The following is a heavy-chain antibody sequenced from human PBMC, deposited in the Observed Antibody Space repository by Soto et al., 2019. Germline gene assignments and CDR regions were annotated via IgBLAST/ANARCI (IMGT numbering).Heavy chain of an antibody. CDR1: GFTFDDYA. Sequence: GGSLRLSCAASGFTFDDYAMHWVRQAPGKGLEWVSGISWNSGSIGYADSVKGRFTISRDNAKNSLYLQMNRLRAEDTALYYCAKDTYDFWSGYSNWFDPWGQGTLVTVSS. V-gene: IGHV3-9*01. CDR3: AKDTYDFWSGYSNWFDP. J-gene: IGHJ5*02. D-gene: IGHD3-3*01. CDR2: ISWNSGSI.